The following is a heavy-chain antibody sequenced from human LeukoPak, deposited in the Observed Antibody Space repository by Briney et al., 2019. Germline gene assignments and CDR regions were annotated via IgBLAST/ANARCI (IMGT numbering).Heavy chain of an antibody. Sequence: GGSLRLSCAASGFTFSSYSMNWVRQAPGKGLEWVSFISIGSDNIAYADSVKGRFTISRDNAKNSLYLQMNSLRDEDTAVYYCARGKVAYSSSWPIDYWGQGTLVTVSS. CDR1: GFTFSSYS. CDR2: ISIGSDNI. CDR3: ARGKVAYSSSWPIDY. V-gene: IGHV3-48*02. J-gene: IGHJ4*02. D-gene: IGHD6-13*01.